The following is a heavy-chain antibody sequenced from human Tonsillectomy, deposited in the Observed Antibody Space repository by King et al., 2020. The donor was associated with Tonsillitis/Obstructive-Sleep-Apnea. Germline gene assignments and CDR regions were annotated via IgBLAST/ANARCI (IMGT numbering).Heavy chain of an antibody. Sequence: VQLVESGAEVKKPGASVKVSCKASGYTFTNYYMHWVXQAPGQGLEWMGIINPSGGSTTYAQKFQGRVTMTRDKSTSTVYMELRSMRSGDTAVYYCARDLGGYCSSGSCFYNLFDPWGQGTLVTVSP. D-gene: IGHD2-15*01. CDR1: GYTFTNYY. V-gene: IGHV1-46*01. J-gene: IGHJ5*02. CDR2: INPSGGST. CDR3: ARDLGGYCSSGSCFYNLFDP.